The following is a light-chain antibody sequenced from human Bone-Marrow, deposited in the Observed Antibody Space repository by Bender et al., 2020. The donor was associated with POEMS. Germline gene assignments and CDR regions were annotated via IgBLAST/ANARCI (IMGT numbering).Light chain of an antibody. V-gene: IGLV2-23*01. CDR3: HSYAGSGTWV. CDR2: EGS. CDR1: SSDVGKYNF. Sequence: QSALTQPASVSGSPGQSITISCTGTSSDVGKYNFVSWYQLNPGKARKVIIYEGSKRPSGVSNRFSGYKSGNTASLTISGLQAEDEADYYCHSYAGSGTWVFGGGTKLTVL. J-gene: IGLJ3*02.